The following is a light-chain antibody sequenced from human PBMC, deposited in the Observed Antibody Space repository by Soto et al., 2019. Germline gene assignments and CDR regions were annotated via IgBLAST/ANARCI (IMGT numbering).Light chain of an antibody. CDR1: QSVSSN. CDR2: GAS. J-gene: IGKJ1*01. V-gene: IGKV3-15*01. Sequence: EIVMTQSPATLSVSPGERATLSCRASQSVSSNLAWYQQKPGQSPRLLIYGASTRVTGIPARFSGSGSGTEFTLTISSLQSEDCAVYYCQQYNNWPWTFGQGTKVEIK. CDR3: QQYNNWPWT.